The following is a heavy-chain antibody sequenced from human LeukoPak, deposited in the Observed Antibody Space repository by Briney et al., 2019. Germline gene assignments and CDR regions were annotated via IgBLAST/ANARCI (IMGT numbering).Heavy chain of an antibody. CDR3: ARVRWWFGELSQVDY. D-gene: IGHD3-10*01. CDR2: IYYSGST. V-gene: IGHV4-39*07. CDR1: GGSISSSSYY. J-gene: IGHJ4*02. Sequence: KTSETLSLTCTVSGGSISSSSYYWGWIRQPPGKGLEWIGSIYYSGSTYYNPSLKSRVTISVDTSKNQFSLKLSSVTAADTAVYYCARVRWWFGELSQVDYWGQGTLVTVSS.